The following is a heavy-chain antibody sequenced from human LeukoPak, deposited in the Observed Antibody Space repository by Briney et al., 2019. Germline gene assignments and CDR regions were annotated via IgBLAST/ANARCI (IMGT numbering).Heavy chain of an antibody. CDR3: AKSLRPLVPMSWFDP. J-gene: IGHJ5*02. CDR1: GFTFSNYW. Sequence: GGSLRLSCAASGFTFSNYWMTWVRQAPGKGLEWVSAISGSGGSTYYADSVKGRFTISRDNSKNTLYLQMNSLRAEDTAVYYCAKSLRPLVPMSWFDPWGQGTLVTVSS. V-gene: IGHV3-23*01. CDR2: ISGSGGST. D-gene: IGHD3-10*02.